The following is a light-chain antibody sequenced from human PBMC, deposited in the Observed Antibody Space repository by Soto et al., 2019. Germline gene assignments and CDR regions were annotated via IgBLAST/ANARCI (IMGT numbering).Light chain of an antibody. J-gene: IGKJ3*01. CDR2: AAT. Sequence: EIALTQSPATLSLSPGERATLSCSASQSVSSYLAWYQQKPGQAPRLLISAATNRATGIPARFSGSGSRTDFTLTISSLEPEDFAVYYCQQRSNWPFTFGPGTTVDIK. CDR3: QQRSNWPFT. V-gene: IGKV3-11*01. CDR1: QSVSSY.